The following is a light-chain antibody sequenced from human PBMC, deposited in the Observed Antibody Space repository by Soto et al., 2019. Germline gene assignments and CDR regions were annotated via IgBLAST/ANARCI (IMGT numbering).Light chain of an antibody. Sequence: IVMTQSPLSLPVTPGESASISCRSSQSLLHSNGYSYLDWYLQNPGQSPQLLISLAYYRSTGVTDRFSGSESGTDFTLKISRVEADDVGLYYCTQAIQPPPYTFGQGTKLEI. CDR2: LAY. CDR3: TQAIQPPPYT. CDR1: QSLLHSNGYSY. V-gene: IGKV2-28*01. J-gene: IGKJ2*01.